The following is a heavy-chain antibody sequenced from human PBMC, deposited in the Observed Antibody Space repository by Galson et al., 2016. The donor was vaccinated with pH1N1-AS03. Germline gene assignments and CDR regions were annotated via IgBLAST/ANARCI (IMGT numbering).Heavy chain of an antibody. Sequence: PALVKPTQTLTLTCTFSGFTLTTDDMCVSWLRQPPGKALEWLARIDWDDDKYYSAALKTRLTISKDTSKNQVARTMTNVEPVDTATYYCARTRTDYYSSIDWGQGTLVTVSS. J-gene: IGHJ4*02. CDR1: GFTLTTDDMC. D-gene: IGHD3-10*01. V-gene: IGHV2-70*11. CDR2: IDWDDDK. CDR3: ARTRTDYYSSID.